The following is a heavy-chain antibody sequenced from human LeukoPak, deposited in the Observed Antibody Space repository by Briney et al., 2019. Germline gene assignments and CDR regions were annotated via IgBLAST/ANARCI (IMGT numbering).Heavy chain of an antibody. CDR1: GGSISSGDYY. J-gene: IGHJ4*02. V-gene: IGHV4-30-4*08. Sequence: PSQTLSLTCTVSGGSISSGDYYWSWIRQPPGTGLEWIGYIYYSGSTYYNPSLKSRVTISVDTSKNQFSLKLSSVTAADTAVYYCAREDSSSWYFRYFDYWGQGTLVTVSS. D-gene: IGHD6-13*01. CDR2: IYYSGST. CDR3: AREDSSSWYFRYFDY.